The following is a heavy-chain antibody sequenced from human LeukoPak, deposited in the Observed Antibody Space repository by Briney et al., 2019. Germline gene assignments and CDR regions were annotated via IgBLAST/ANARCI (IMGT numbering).Heavy chain of an antibody. CDR2: MNPHSGNT. J-gene: IGHJ4*02. CDR1: GYTFTTYD. CDR3: TRAPVPGNY. V-gene: IGHV1-8*01. D-gene: IGHD3-10*01. Sequence: ASVKVSCRASGYTFTTYDINWVRQASGQGLEWMGWMNPHSGNTGYAQKFQGRVTMTRDTSINTAYMELSSLTSDDTAVYYCTRAPVPGNYWGQGTLVTVSS.